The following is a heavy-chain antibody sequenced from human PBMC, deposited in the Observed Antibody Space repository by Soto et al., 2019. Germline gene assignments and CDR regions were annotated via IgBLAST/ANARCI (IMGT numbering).Heavy chain of an antibody. CDR2: IYYSGST. D-gene: IGHD3-10*01. CDR3: ARPGKYYYGSGNNAFDI. CDR1: GGSISSSSYY. V-gene: IGHV4-39*01. J-gene: IGHJ3*02. Sequence: QLQLQESGPGLVKPSETLSLTCTVSGGSISSSSYYWGWIRQPPGKGLEWIGSIYYSGSTYYNPSLKSRVTISVDTSKNQFSRKLSSVTAADTAVYYCARPGKYYYGSGNNAFDIWGQGTMVTVSS.